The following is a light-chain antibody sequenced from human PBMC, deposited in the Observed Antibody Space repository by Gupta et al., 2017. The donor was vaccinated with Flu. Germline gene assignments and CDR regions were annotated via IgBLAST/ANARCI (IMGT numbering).Light chain of an antibody. J-gene: IGKJ5*01. Sequence: EILLTPSPATLSLSPGERATLSCGASQSVDSYLAWYQQKPGQAPRLLIYDASNRATGIPARFSGSGSGTDFTLTISSLEPEDFALYYCQQRRSWPITFGQGTRLEIK. CDR3: QQRRSWPIT. CDR2: DAS. CDR1: QSVDSY. V-gene: IGKV3-11*01.